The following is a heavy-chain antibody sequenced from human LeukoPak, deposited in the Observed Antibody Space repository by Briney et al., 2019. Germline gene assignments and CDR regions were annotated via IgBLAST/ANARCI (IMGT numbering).Heavy chain of an antibody. V-gene: IGHV3-30*02. CDR2: MQYDGSNK. J-gene: IGHJ4*02. Sequence: TGGSLRLSCAASGFPFSSYGMNWVRQAPGKGLEWVTFMQYDGSNKFYADSVKGRFTISRDNSKNTLYLQMNSLRGEDTAVYYCAKTYSGSWNGSPKPYFDYWGQGTLVTVSS. CDR1: GFPFSSYG. D-gene: IGHD6-13*01. CDR3: AKTYSGSWNGSPKPYFDY.